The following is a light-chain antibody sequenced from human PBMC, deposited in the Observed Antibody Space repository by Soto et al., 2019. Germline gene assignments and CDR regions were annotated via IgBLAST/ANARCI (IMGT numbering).Light chain of an antibody. J-gene: IGLJ2*01. V-gene: IGLV4-69*01. Sequence: QPVLTQSPSASASLGASVNLTCTLSSGHSTYTIAWHQQQPEKRPRYLMKLNSDGSHYKGDWIPDRFSGSSPGAERYLTISSLQSEDEADDYCQTWGTGTVVFGGGTKLTVL. CDR1: SGHSTYT. CDR2: LNSDGSH. CDR3: QTWGTGTVV.